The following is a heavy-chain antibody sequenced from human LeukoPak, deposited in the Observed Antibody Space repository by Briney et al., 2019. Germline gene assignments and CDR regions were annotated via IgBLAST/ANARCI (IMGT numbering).Heavy chain of an antibody. V-gene: IGHV4-4*07. Sequence: PSETLSLTCTVSGGSISSYYWSWIRQPAGKGLEWIGRIYISGSTNYNPSLKSRATMSVDTSKNQFSLRVSSVTAADTAVYDCARDSSSYGLDVWGQGTTVTVSS. J-gene: IGHJ6*02. CDR1: GGSISSYY. CDR2: IYISGST. CDR3: ARDSSSYGLDV.